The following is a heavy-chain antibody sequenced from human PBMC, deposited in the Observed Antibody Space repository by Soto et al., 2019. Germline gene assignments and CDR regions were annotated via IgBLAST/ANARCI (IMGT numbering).Heavy chain of an antibody. J-gene: IGHJ4*02. V-gene: IGHV3-48*03. Sequence: EVQLVESGGDLVQPGGSLRLSCAASGFTFSSYEMHWVRQAPGKGLEWISYISSTGSGTHYAESVKGRFTISRDNARNSLSLQMNSLRAEDTAIYYCVRDLHEPLPADVLQVANWGQGTQVTVSS. CDR3: VRDLHEPLPADVLQVAN. CDR2: ISSTGSGT. CDR1: GFTFSSYE. D-gene: IGHD1-1*01.